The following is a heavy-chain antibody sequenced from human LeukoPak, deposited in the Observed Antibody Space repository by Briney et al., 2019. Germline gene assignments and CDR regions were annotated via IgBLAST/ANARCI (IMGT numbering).Heavy chain of an antibody. CDR2: IYHSGST. Sequence: SETLSLTCTVSGYSISSGYYWGWIRQPPGKGLEWIGSIYHSGSTYYNPSLKSRVTISVDTSKNQFSLKLSSVTAADTAVYYCARAFGGVIVTTVFDYWGQGTLVTVSS. CDR1: GYSISSGYY. J-gene: IGHJ4*02. D-gene: IGHD3-16*02. V-gene: IGHV4-38-2*02. CDR3: ARAFGGVIVTTVFDY.